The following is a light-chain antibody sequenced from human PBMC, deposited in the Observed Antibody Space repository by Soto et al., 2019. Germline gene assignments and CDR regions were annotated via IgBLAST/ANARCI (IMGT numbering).Light chain of an antibody. V-gene: IGKV4-1*01. Sequence: DIVMTQSPDSLAVSLGERATINCKSSQSVLYSSNNKNYLAWYQQKPGQPPKLLIYWASTRESGVPDRFSGSGSGTDFTLTISSLQAEDVAVYYCQPYYSTLGAFGQGTKVDIK. CDR2: WAS. CDR1: QSVLYSSNNKNY. J-gene: IGKJ1*01. CDR3: QPYYSTLGA.